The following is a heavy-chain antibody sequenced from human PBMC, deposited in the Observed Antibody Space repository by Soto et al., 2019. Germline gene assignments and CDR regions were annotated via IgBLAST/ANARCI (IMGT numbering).Heavy chain of an antibody. CDR3: ARDLSRNCSSTSCYCPFIAARLHLPWRFDY. D-gene: IGHD2-2*01. V-gene: IGHV4-30-4*01. CDR2: IYYSGST. Sequence: SETLSLTCAVSGGSISSGDYYWSWIRQPPGKGLEWIGYIYYSGSTYYNPSLKSRVTISVDTSKNQFSLKLSSVTAADTAVYYCARDLSRNCSSTSCYCPFIAARLHLPWRFDYWGQGTLVTVSS. J-gene: IGHJ4*02. CDR1: GGSISSGDYY.